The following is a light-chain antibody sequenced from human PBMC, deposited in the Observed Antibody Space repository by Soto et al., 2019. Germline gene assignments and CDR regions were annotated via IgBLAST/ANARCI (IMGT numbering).Light chain of an antibody. CDR1: QSVSMW. Sequence: DTQMTQSSSTLSASVGDRVTITCRASQSVSMWLAWFQQRPGKAPRLLIHAASELESGVPSRFSGSGSGTEFTLTINGLQPEDAATYYCQQYNTYLTWTFGQGTKVEIK. J-gene: IGKJ1*01. V-gene: IGKV1-5*01. CDR2: AAS. CDR3: QQYNTYLTWT.